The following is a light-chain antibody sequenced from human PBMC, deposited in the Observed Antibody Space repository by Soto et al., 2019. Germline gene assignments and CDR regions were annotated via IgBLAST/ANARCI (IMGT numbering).Light chain of an antibody. V-gene: IGKV4-1*01. CDR3: QQYDSTLRT. Sequence: DIERTQVQHCVGPFLSEKATINCKASKTGLDSSNNKDYLTWYQQKPGQPPNLLIYWASTRELGVPDRFSGSGSGTDFTLTISSLQAEDVAVYYCQQYDSTLRTFGHRSNV. CDR1: KTGLDSSNNKDY. J-gene: IGKJ1*01. CDR2: WAS.